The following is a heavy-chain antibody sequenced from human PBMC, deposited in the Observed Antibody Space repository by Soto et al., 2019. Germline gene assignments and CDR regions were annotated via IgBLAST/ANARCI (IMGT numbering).Heavy chain of an antibody. CDR1: GFTFGDYA. J-gene: IGHJ4*02. Sequence: GGSLRLSCTASGFTFGDYAMSWFRQAPGKGLEWVGFIRSKAYGGTTEYAASVKGRFTISRDDSKSIAYLQMNSLKTEDTAVYYCTRVEGSKNLRFLEWLDPNFDYWGQGTLVTVSS. CDR2: IRSKAYGGTT. D-gene: IGHD3-3*01. V-gene: IGHV3-49*03. CDR3: TRVEGSKNLRFLEWLDPNFDY.